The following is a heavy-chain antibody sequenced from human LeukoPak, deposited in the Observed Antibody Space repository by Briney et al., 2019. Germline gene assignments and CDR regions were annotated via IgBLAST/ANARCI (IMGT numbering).Heavy chain of an antibody. CDR2: IKSKTEGETS. J-gene: IGHJ4*02. CDR1: GFTFTNAW. D-gene: IGHD2-2*01. Sequence: PGGSLRLSCAASGFTFTNAWMSWVRQAPGKGLEGVGRIKSKTEGETSDYAAPVKGRFTISRDESKNTLYLHMNSLKTEDTAVYYCTTVYCSSTSCAMSGNYWGQGTLVTVSS. V-gene: IGHV3-15*01. CDR3: TTVYCSSTSCAMSGNY.